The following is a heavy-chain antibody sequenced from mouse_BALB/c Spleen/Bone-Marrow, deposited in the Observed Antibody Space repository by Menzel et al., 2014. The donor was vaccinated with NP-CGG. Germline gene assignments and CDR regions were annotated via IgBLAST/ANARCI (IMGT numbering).Heavy chain of an antibody. CDR2: INSNGGIT. CDR3: AKNQEAFDY. Sequence: EVQVVESGGGLVQPGGSLKLSCAASGFTFSNYGMSWVRQTPDKRLELVATINSNGGITYYPDSVKGRFTISRDNAKNSLYLQMSSLKSDDTAMYYCAKNQEAFDYWGEGATLTVSS. V-gene: IGHV5-6-3*01. J-gene: IGHJ2*01. D-gene: IGHD3-2*02. CDR1: GFTFSNYG.